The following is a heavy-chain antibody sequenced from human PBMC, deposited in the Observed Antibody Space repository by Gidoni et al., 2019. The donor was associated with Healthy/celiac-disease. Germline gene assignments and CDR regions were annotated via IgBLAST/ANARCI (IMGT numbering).Heavy chain of an antibody. Sequence: DGLEWIGEIYHSGSTNYNPSLKSRVTISVDKSKNQFSLKLSSVTAADTAVYYCARDPNGLLPLRYYYYYGMDVWGQGTTVTVSS. V-gene: IGHV4-4*02. CDR2: IYHSGST. D-gene: IGHD2-15*01. J-gene: IGHJ6*02. CDR3: ARDPNGLLPLRYYYYYGMDV.